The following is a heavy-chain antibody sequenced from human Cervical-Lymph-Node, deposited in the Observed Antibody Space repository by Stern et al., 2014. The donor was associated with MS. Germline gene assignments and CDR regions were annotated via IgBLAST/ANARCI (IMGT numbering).Heavy chain of an antibody. J-gene: IGHJ5*02. D-gene: IGHD3-10*01. Sequence: VQLVQSGAEVKKPGASVTVSCKTSGYTFTDHHLHWVRQPPGQGLEWMGWITPSSGDTNYAQKFQGRVTVTRDTSISTVYMELSSLKSDDTAVYFCARGTLADPWGQGTLVTVSS. V-gene: IGHV1-2*02. CDR1: GYTFTDHH. CDR2: ITPSSGDT. CDR3: ARGTLADP.